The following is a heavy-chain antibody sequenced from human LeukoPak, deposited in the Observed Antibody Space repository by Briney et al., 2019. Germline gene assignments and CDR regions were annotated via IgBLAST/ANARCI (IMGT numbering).Heavy chain of an antibody. D-gene: IGHD3-10*01. V-gene: IGHV4-59*08. CDR1: GGSISSYY. CDR2: IYYSGST. Sequence: SETLSLTCTVSGGSISSYYWSWIRQPPGKGLEWIGYIYYSGSTNYNPSLKSRVTISVDTSKNQFPLKLSSVTAADTAVYYCARHQKGRFGEIPLDYWGQGTLVTVSS. J-gene: IGHJ4*02. CDR3: ARHQKGRFGEIPLDY.